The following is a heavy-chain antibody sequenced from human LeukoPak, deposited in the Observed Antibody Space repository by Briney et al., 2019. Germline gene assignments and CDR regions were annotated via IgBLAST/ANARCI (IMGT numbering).Heavy chain of an antibody. CDR3: ARGGSPDYGDYNWFDP. V-gene: IGHV3-23*01. D-gene: IGHD4-17*01. Sequence: GGSLRLSCEASGFTFSNYAMSWVRQAPGKGLEWVSSISSRRGGDSTYYADSVKGRFTISRDNSKNTLYLQMNSLRAEDTAVYYCARGGSPDYGDYNWFDPWGQGTLVTVSS. J-gene: IGHJ5*02. CDR2: ISSRRGGDST. CDR1: GFTFSNYA.